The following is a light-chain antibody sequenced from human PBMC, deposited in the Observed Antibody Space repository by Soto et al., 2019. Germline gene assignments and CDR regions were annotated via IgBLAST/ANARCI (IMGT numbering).Light chain of an antibody. CDR2: DAS. CDR3: QQYDCN. CDR1: QNINNW. Sequence: DIQLTQSPSTLSASVGDRVTLTCRASQNINNWLAWYQQKPGKAPKVLIYDASSLESGVPSRFIGSGSWTEFTLTISSLQPDDFSTYYCQQYDCNFGPGTKVDIK. J-gene: IGKJ3*01. V-gene: IGKV1-5*01.